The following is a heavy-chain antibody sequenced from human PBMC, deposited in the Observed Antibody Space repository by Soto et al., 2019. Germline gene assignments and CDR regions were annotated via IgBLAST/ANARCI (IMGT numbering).Heavy chain of an antibody. Sequence: QVQLVESGGGLVKPGGSLRLSCAASGFTFSDYYMSWIRQAPGKGLEWVSYISSSSSYTNYADSVKGRFIISRDNAKNSLYLQMNSLRAEDTAVYYCARVAGHGGHFDYWGQGTLVTVSS. D-gene: IGHD2-15*01. CDR2: ISSSSSYT. CDR3: ARVAGHGGHFDY. V-gene: IGHV3-11*06. CDR1: GFTFSDYY. J-gene: IGHJ4*02.